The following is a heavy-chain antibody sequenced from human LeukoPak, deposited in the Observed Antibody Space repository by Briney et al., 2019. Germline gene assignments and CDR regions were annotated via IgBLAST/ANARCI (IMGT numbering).Heavy chain of an antibody. J-gene: IGHJ3*02. CDR2: ITNIFATT. CDR3: ARDYPLWSHAFDI. Sequence: ASVKVSCKASGCSFTISAISWVRQAPRQGLEWMGGITNIFATTYYAQKFEGRVTITTDESMSTAYMELASLTSEDTAVYFCARDYPLWSHAFDIWGQGTMVTVSS. CDR1: GCSFTISA. V-gene: IGHV1-69*05. D-gene: IGHD5-18*01.